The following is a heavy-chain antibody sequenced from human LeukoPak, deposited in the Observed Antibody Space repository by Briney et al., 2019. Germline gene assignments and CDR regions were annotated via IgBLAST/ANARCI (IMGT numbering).Heavy chain of an antibody. J-gene: IGHJ4*02. CDR3: ARDRSMATRVWTPTDY. V-gene: IGHV3-21*01. CDR2: ISSSSSYI. D-gene: IGHD6-6*01. Sequence: PGGSLRLSCAASGFTFSTYSMNWVRQAPGKGLEWVSSISSSSSYIYYADSVKGRFTISRDNARNSLYLQMNSLRAEDTAVYYCARDRSMATRVWTPTDYWGQGTLVTVSS. CDR1: GFTFSTYS.